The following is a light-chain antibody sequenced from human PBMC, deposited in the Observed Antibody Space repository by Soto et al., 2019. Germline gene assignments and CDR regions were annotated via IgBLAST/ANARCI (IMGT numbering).Light chain of an antibody. CDR2: EVA. V-gene: IGLV2-23*02. Sequence: QSVLTQPASLSGSPGQSITISCTRTHRGLGSFNFVSWYQQHPGKAPKVMIYEVAKRPSGISDRFSGSKSGNTASLTISGLQVEDEADYYCCSDAGTSSYLFGTGTKVTVL. CDR1: HRGLGSFNF. CDR3: CSDAGTSSYL. J-gene: IGLJ1*01.